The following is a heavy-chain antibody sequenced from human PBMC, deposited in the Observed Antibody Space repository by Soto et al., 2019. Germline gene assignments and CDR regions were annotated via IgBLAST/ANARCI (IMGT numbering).Heavy chain of an antibody. CDR2: ISCNGGNT. J-gene: IGHJ4*02. Sequence: PGGSLTLSRADSGGSFSSYTGSCCRQAPAKGLEWVFGISCNGGNTNYSDSVKGRVTISRDNSKDTLFLQLNSLSAEDTALYFCAKDFRTEVGPSYIDYWGQGNLVTVSS. V-gene: IGHV3-23*01. CDR1: GGSFSSYT. CDR3: AKDFRTEVGPSYIDY. D-gene: IGHD1-26*01.